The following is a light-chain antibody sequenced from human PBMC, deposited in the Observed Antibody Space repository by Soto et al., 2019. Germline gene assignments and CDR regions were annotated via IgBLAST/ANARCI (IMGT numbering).Light chain of an antibody. J-gene: IGKJ5*01. CDR3: QQHGSSPIT. V-gene: IGKV3-20*01. Sequence: DIVMTQSPGTLSLSPGDRATLSCRASQSVAGAYVAWYQQRPGQALRLLISEASSRATGIPDRFSGSGSGTDFTLTIDRLEPEDFAMYYCQQHGSSPITFGQGTRLEIK. CDR2: EAS. CDR1: QSVAGAY.